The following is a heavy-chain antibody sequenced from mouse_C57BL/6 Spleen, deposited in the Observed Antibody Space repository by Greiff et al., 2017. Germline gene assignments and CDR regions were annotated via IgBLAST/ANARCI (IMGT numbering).Heavy chain of an antibody. J-gene: IGHJ3*01. D-gene: IGHD2-2*01. Sequence: QVQLKESGAELVKPGASVKLSCKASGYTFTEYTIHWVKQRSGQGLEWIGWFYPGSGSIKYNEKFKDKATLTADKSSSTVYMELSRLTSEDSAVYFCARHEDQGYDGGAWFAYWGQGTLVTVSA. CDR2: FYPGSGSI. CDR3: ARHEDQGYDGGAWFAY. CDR1: GYTFTEYT. V-gene: IGHV1-62-2*01.